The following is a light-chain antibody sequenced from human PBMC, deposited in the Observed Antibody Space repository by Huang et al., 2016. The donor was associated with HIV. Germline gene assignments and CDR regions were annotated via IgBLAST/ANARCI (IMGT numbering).Light chain of an antibody. Sequence: DIQMTQSPSSLSASVGDRVTITCRASQSISSYLNWYQQKPGKAPKLLSYAASSLQSGVPSRFSGSGSGTDFTLTISSLQPEDFATYYCQQSYSTLRTFGQGTKLEIK. V-gene: IGKV1-39*01. J-gene: IGKJ2*01. CDR2: AAS. CDR1: QSISSY. CDR3: QQSYSTLRT.